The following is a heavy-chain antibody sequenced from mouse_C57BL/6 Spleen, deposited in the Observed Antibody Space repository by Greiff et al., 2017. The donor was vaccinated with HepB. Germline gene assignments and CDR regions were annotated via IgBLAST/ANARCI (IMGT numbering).Heavy chain of an antibody. CDR1: GYTFTSYW. V-gene: IGHV1-50*01. J-gene: IGHJ4*01. Sequence: QVQLQQPGAELVKPGASVKLSCKASGYTFTSYWMQWVNQRPGQGLEWIGEIDPSDSYTNYNQKFKGKATLTVDTSSSTAYMQLSSLTSEDSAVYYCARSFITTVRYYAMDYWGQGTSVTVSS. CDR2: IDPSDSYT. CDR3: ARSFITTVRYYAMDY. D-gene: IGHD1-1*01.